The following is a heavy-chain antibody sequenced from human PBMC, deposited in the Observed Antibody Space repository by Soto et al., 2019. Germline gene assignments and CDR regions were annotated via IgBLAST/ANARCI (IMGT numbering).Heavy chain of an antibody. Sequence: SVKVSCKASGFTFTSSAMQWVRQARGQRLEWIGWIVVGSGNTNYAQKFQERVTITRDMSTSTAYMELSSLRSEDTAVYYCAAGVQLERRGNWFDPWGQGTLVTVSS. J-gene: IGHJ5*02. V-gene: IGHV1-58*02. CDR3: AAGVQLERRGNWFDP. D-gene: IGHD1-1*01. CDR1: GFTFTSSA. CDR2: IVVGSGNT.